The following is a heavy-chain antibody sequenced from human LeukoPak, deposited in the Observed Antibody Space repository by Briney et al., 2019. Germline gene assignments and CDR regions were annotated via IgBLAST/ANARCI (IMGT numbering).Heavy chain of an antibody. CDR1: GGSISSGDYY. Sequence: PSETLSLTCTVSGGSISSGDYYWSWIRQPPGKGLEWIGYIYYSGSTYYNPSLKSRVTISVDTSKNQFSLKLSSVTAADTAVYYCARGYSYGPGPMDVWGQGTTVTVSS. V-gene: IGHV4-30-4*01. CDR3: ARGYSYGPGPMDV. CDR2: IYYSGST. D-gene: IGHD5-18*01. J-gene: IGHJ6*02.